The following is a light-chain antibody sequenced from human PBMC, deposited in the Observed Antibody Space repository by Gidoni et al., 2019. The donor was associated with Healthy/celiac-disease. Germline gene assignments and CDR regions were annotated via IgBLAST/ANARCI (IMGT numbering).Light chain of an antibody. CDR1: QSVSSY. V-gene: IGKV3-11*01. CDR2: DAS. CDR3: QQRSNWPPIT. J-gene: IGKJ5*01. Sequence: VLTQSPATLSLSPGERATLSCRASQSVSSYLAWYQQKPGQAPRLLIYDASNRATGIPARFSGSWSGTDFTLTISSLEPEDFAVYYCQQRSNWPPITFGQGTRLESK.